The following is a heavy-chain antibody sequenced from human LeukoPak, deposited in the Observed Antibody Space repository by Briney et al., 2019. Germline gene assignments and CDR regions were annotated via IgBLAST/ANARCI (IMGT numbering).Heavy chain of an antibody. CDR3: AXXAAXXLXFDY. Sequence: TFTXYGISWVRQAPGQGLEWMGWISAYNGNTNYAQKLQGRVTMTTDTSTSTAYMELRRLRSDDTAVYYCAXXAAXXLXFDYWGQGXLVTVSS. J-gene: IGHJ4*02. CDR1: TFTXYG. V-gene: IGHV1-18*01. CDR2: ISAYNGNT. D-gene: IGHD6-13*01.